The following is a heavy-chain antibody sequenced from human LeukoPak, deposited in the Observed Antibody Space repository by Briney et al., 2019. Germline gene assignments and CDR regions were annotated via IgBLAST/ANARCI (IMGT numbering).Heavy chain of an antibody. Sequence: SETLSLTCTVSGGSISSYYWSWIRQPPGKGLEWIGYIYYSGSTNYNPSLKSRVTISVDTSKNQFSLKLSSVTAADTAVYYCARDRGVPTSYYYYGMDVWGQGTTVTVSS. D-gene: IGHD2-2*01. J-gene: IGHJ6*02. V-gene: IGHV4-59*01. CDR1: GGSISSYY. CDR2: IYYSGST. CDR3: ARDRGVPTSYYYYGMDV.